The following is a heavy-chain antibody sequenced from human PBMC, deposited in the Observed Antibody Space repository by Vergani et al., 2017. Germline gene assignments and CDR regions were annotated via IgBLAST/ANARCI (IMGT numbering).Heavy chain of an antibody. CDR2: ISWNSGSI. CDR1: GFTFDDYA. J-gene: IGHJ4*02. Sequence: EVQLVESGGGLVQPGRSLRLSCAASGFTFDDYAMHWVRQAPGKGLEWVSGISWNSGSIGYADSVKGRFTISRDNAKNSLYLQMNSLRAEDTAVYYCARRGAYCGGDCYIDYWGQGTLVTVSS. CDR3: ARRGAYCGGDCYIDY. D-gene: IGHD2-21*01. V-gene: IGHV3-9*01.